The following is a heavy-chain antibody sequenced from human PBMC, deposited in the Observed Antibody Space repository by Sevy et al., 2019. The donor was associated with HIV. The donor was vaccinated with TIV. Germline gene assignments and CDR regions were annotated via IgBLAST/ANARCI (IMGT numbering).Heavy chain of an antibody. CDR3: ARAYCSGGSCYSGRFDYYYGMDV. CDR2: ISSSSSYI. Sequence: GGSLRLSCAASGFTLSSYSMNWVRQAPGKGLEWVSSISSSSSYIYYADSVKGRFTISRDNAKNSLYLQMNSLRAEDTAVYYCARAYCSGGSCYSGRFDYYYGMDVWGQGATVTVSS. CDR1: GFTLSSYS. J-gene: IGHJ6*02. D-gene: IGHD2-15*01. V-gene: IGHV3-21*01.